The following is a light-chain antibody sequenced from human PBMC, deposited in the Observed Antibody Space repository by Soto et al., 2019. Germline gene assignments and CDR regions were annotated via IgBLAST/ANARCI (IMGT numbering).Light chain of an antibody. CDR1: SGHSSYA. V-gene: IGLV4-69*01. J-gene: IGLJ3*02. CDR2: LTSDGSH. CDR3: QTWGTGINWV. Sequence: QLVLTQSPSASASLGASVKLTCTLSSGHSSYAIAWHQLLPEKGPRFLMKLTSDGSHSKGDGIPDRFSGSSSGAERYLTISRLQSEDEADYYCQTWGTGINWVFGGGTKVTVL.